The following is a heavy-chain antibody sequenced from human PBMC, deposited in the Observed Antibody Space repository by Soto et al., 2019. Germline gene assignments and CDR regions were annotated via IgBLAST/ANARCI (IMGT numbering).Heavy chain of an antibody. CDR2: VNSVSGGT. V-gene: IGHV1-2*02. D-gene: IGHD1-26*01. Sequence: QVQLVQSGAEVKRPGASVRVSCKASGNTNTIYFIHWLRQAPGQGLEWMGWVNSVSGGTNFAHKFQGRVTMTRDTSTTTAFMELSGLTSADTAAYYCAMGGSYYALWGQGTLVSVSS. CDR3: AMGGSYYAL. J-gene: IGHJ4*01. CDR1: GNTNTIYF.